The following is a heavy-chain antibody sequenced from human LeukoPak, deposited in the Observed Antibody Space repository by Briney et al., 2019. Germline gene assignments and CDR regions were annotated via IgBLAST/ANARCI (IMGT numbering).Heavy chain of an antibody. CDR1: GFTFSPFA. Sequence: GRSLRLSCAASGFTFSPFAMHWVRQAPGKGLEWVALISNDGSNKYYADSVKGRFTISRDNSKNTLDLQMNSLRAEDTAVYYCAKVQGAIFGVVIYFYYGMDVWGRGTTVTVSS. J-gene: IGHJ6*02. V-gene: IGHV3-30*18. CDR3: AKVQGAIFGVVIYFYYGMDV. D-gene: IGHD3-3*01. CDR2: ISNDGSNK.